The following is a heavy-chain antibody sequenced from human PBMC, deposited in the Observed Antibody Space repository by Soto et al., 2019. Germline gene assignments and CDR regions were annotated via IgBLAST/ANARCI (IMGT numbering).Heavy chain of an antibody. CDR3: ASEMVGISHYLDR. V-gene: IGHV3-21*01. D-gene: IGHD1-26*01. CDR1: GFTFSSYT. Sequence: PGGSLRLSCAASGFTFSSYTMNWVRQAPGKGLECVASIGSTGAYTYYADSVKGRFTVSRDNGYNSLYLQMNSLRAEDTAVYYCASEMVGISHYLDRWGQGTLVTVSS. CDR2: IGSTGAYT. J-gene: IGHJ5*02.